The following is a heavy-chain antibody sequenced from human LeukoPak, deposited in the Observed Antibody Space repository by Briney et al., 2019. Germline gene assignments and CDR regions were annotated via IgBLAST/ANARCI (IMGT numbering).Heavy chain of an antibody. CDR2: IGTAGDT. J-gene: IGHJ3*02. CDR1: GFTFSTYD. D-gene: IGHD4/OR15-4a*01. Sequence: GGSLRLSCAASGFTFSTYDMHWVRQATGKGLEWVSTIGTAGDTYYLDSVKGRFTISRQNAKNSLYTQMNSLRDGDTAIYYCTREGAHDAFDIWGQGTMVSVSS. CDR3: TREGAHDAFDI. V-gene: IGHV3-13*04.